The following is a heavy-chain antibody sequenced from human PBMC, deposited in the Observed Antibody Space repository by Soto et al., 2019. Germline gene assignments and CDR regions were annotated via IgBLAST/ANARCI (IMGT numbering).Heavy chain of an antibody. V-gene: IGHV3-74*01. CDR3: ARVGQGAWYFDL. D-gene: IGHD1-26*01. CDR2: INPDGRGT. Sequence: EVQLVESGGGLVQPGGSLTLSCAASGFTFSSYWMHWVRQAPGQGVVWVSRINPDGRGTNYADSVKGQFTISRDNAKNTLYMQMNSLRPEDTAVYYCARVGQGAWYFDLWGRGTLVTVSS. J-gene: IGHJ2*01. CDR1: GFTFSSYW.